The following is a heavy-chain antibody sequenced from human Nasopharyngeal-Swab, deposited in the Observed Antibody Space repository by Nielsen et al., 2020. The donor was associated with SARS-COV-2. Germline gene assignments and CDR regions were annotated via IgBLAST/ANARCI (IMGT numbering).Heavy chain of an antibody. Sequence: GESLKISCTASGFTFGDYAMNWVRQAPGKGLGWVGFIRSKAYGGTTEYAASVKGRFTISRDDSKSIAYLQMNSLKTEDTPVYYCTSGIVGANWGQGTLVTVSS. J-gene: IGHJ4*02. CDR3: TSGIVGAN. V-gene: IGHV3-49*04. D-gene: IGHD1-26*01. CDR1: GFTFGDYA. CDR2: IRSKAYGGTT.